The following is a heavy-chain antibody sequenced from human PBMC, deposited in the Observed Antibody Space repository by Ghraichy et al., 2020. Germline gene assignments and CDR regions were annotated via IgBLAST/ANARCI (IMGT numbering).Heavy chain of an antibody. J-gene: IGHJ6*02. CDR3: ARHSCGGDCPRYYYYGMDV. V-gene: IGHV4-39*01. Sequence: SETLSLTCTVSGDSISSSRYYWGWLRQPPGKGLVWTGSIYYSGSTYYNTSLKSRVTISVDTSKNQFSLKLSSGTAADTAVYYCARHSCGGDCPRYYYYGMDVWGQGTTVTVSS. CDR1: GDSISSSRYY. CDR2: IYYSGST. D-gene: IGHD2-21*02.